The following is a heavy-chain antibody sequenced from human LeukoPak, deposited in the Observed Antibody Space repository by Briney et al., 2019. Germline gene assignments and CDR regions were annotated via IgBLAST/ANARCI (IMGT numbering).Heavy chain of an antibody. D-gene: IGHD1/OR15-1a*01. CDR1: GYTFTSFG. V-gene: IGHV1-18*01. Sequence: ASVKVSCKASGYTFTSFGISWVRQAPRQGLEWMGWISPYNGNTNYAQKLQGRVTMTTDTSTSTAYMELRSLRSDDTAVYYCARMEQLLLDNWFDPWGQGTLVTVSS. CDR2: ISPYNGNT. J-gene: IGHJ5*02. CDR3: ARMEQLLLDNWFDP.